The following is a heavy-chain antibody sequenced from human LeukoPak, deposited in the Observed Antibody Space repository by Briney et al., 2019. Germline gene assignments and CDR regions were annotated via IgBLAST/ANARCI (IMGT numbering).Heavy chain of an antibody. CDR1: GXTFSRYW. V-gene: IGHV3-74*01. Sequence: PGGSLRLSCAASGXTFSRYWMHWVRQAPGKGLVWVSRVNSDGSSTRYADSVKGRFTISRDNAKNTLYLQMNSLRAEDTAVYYCARDQCIGPNCQVALDARGQGTLVTGSS. CDR3: ARDQCIGPNCQVALDA. J-gene: IGHJ5*02. D-gene: IGHD1-1*01. CDR2: VNSDGSST.